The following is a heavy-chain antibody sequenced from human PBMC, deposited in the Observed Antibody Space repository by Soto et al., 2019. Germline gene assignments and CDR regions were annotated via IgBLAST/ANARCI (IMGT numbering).Heavy chain of an antibody. Sequence: GGSLRLSCAASGFTFSSYSMNWVRQAPGKGLEWVSSISSSSSYIYYADSVKGRFTISRDNAKNSLYLQMNSLRAEDTAVYYCARVKPSPEDGDYDPQNYGMDVWGQGTTVTVSS. CDR2: ISSSSSYI. CDR1: GFTFSSYS. D-gene: IGHD4-17*01. J-gene: IGHJ6*02. CDR3: ARVKPSPEDGDYDPQNYGMDV. V-gene: IGHV3-21*01.